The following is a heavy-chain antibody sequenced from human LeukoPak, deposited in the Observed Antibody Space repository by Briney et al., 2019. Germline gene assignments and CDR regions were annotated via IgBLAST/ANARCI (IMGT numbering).Heavy chain of an antibody. D-gene: IGHD6-19*01. CDR3: AKDIWAIAVAEPFDY. V-gene: IGHV3-30*02. CDR2: IRYDGSNK. CDR1: GFTFSSYG. Sequence: GGSLRLSCAASGFTFSSYGMHWVRQAPGKGLGWVAFIRYDGSNKYYADSVKGRLTISRDNSKNTLYLQMNSLRAEDTAVYYCAKDIWAIAVAEPFDYWGQGTLVTVSS. J-gene: IGHJ4*02.